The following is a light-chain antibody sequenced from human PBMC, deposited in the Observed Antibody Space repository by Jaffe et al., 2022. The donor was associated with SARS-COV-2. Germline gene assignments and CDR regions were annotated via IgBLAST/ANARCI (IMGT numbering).Light chain of an antibody. CDR1: QSFNNNY. CDR2: GTY. V-gene: IGKV3-20*01. Sequence: EIVLTQSPGTLSLSPGEGATLSCRASQSFNNNYLAWFQQKPGQAPRLLIYGTYSRIRATGIPARFSGSGSGTDFTLTISRLEPEDFAVYYCQQYGNSPYTFGQGTKLEIK. J-gene: IGKJ2*01. CDR3: QQYGNSPYT.